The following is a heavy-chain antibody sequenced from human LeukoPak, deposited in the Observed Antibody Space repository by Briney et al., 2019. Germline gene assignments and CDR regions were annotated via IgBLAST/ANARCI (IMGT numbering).Heavy chain of an antibody. V-gene: IGHV5-51*01. CDR1: GYSFTSYW. CDR3: AGRKITIFGVVIDDAFDI. D-gene: IGHD3-3*01. Sequence: GESLKISCKGSGYSFTSYWIGWVRQMPGKGLEWIGIIYPGDSDTRYSPSFQGQVTISADKSISTAYLQWSSLKASDTAMYYCAGRKITIFGVVIDDAFDIWGQGTMVTVSS. CDR2: IYPGDSDT. J-gene: IGHJ3*02.